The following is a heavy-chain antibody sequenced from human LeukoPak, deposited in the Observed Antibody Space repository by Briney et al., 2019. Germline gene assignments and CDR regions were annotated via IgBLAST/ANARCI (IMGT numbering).Heavy chain of an antibody. CDR1: GFTFSSYS. Sequence: PGGSLRLSCAASGFTFSSYSMNWVRQAPGKGLEWVSYISSSGSTIYYADSVKGRFTISRDNAKNSLYLQMNSLRAEDTAVYYCARDSVGALYFDYWGQGTLVTVSS. J-gene: IGHJ4*02. CDR3: ARDSVGALYFDY. D-gene: IGHD1-26*01. V-gene: IGHV3-48*04. CDR2: ISSSGSTI.